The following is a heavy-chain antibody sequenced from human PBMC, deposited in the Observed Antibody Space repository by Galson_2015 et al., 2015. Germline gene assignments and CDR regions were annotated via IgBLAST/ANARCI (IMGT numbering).Heavy chain of an antibody. Sequence: SVKVSCKASGYTFTGYYMHWVRQAPGQGLEWMGWINPNSGGTNYAQKFQGWVTMTRDTSISTAYMELSRLRSDDTAVYYCARGGGAVAPNYYYYYGMDVWGQGTTVTVSS. CDR2: INPNSGGT. V-gene: IGHV1-2*04. J-gene: IGHJ6*02. D-gene: IGHD6-19*01. CDR1: GYTFTGYY. CDR3: ARGGGAVAPNYYYYYGMDV.